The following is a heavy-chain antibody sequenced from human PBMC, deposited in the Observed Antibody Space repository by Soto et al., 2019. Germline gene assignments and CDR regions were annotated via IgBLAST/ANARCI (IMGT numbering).Heavy chain of an antibody. CDR3: ARLNYNGAGSVYYGMDV. CDR1: GLTGRSTY. V-gene: IGHV3-53*01. D-gene: IGHD3-10*01. Sequence: PGGSPRLSCAPSGLTGRSTYMSWVRQAPGKGLEWVSIIYSDGSTYSAESVKGRFTISRDTSKNTLYLQMNSLRAEDTAVYYCARLNYNGAGSVYYGMDVWGQGTSVTVSS. CDR2: IYSDGST. J-gene: IGHJ6*02.